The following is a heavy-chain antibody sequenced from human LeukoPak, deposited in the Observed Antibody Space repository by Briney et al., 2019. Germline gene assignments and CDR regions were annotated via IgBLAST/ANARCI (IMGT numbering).Heavy chain of an antibody. CDR3: ARDPYDSSGYYSTGVAYYFDY. CDR1: GFTFNSYA. J-gene: IGHJ4*02. CDR2: ISCDRSNK. V-gene: IGHV3-30*04. Sequence: LGRSPRLSCTASGFTFNSYAMHWVRQAPGKGLEWVAVISCDRSNKYYADSVKGRFTISRDNSKNTLHLQMNSLRAEDTAVYYCARDPYDSSGYYSTGVAYYFDYWGQGTLVTVSS. D-gene: IGHD3-22*01.